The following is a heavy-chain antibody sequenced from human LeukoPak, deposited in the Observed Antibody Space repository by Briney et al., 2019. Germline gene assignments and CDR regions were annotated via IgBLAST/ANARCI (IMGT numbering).Heavy chain of an antibody. CDR2: IKQDGSEK. Sequence: GGSLRLSCAASGFTFNNYWMSWVRQAPGKGLECVANIKQDGSEKLYVDSVKGRFTISRDNAKNSLYLQMNSLRAEDTAVYYCARPSRGSTPDYWGQGTLVTVSS. D-gene: IGHD1-26*01. J-gene: IGHJ4*02. CDR1: GFTFNNYW. CDR3: ARPSRGSTPDY. V-gene: IGHV3-7*04.